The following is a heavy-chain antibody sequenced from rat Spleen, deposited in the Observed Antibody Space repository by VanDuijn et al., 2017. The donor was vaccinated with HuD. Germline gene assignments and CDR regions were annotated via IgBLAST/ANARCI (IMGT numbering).Heavy chain of an antibody. CDR1: GFTFSDYG. CDR3: ARDYGRFGY. J-gene: IGHJ3*01. V-gene: IGHV5-34*01. D-gene: IGHD1-11*01. Sequence: EVQLVESGGGLVQPGRSLKLSCVASGFTFSDYGMNWIRQAPGKGLEWVAYISTSSGIIYYADTVKGRFTISRDNAKNTLYLRLSSLRSEDTALYYCARDYGRFGYWGQGTLVTVSS. CDR2: ISTSSGII.